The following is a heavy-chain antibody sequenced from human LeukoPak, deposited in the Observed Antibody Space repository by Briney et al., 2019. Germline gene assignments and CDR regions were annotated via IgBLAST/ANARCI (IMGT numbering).Heavy chain of an antibody. CDR2: ISAYNGNT. CDR1: GYTFTSYG. CDR3: ARNGPKGVHYYYMDV. D-gene: IGHD2-8*01. J-gene: IGHJ6*03. Sequence: ASVKVSCKASGYTFTSYGISWVRQAPGQGLEWMGWISAYNGNTNYAQKLQGRVTITTDTSTSTAYMELRSLRSDDTAVYYCARNGPKGVHYYYMDVWGKGTTVTVSS. V-gene: IGHV1-18*01.